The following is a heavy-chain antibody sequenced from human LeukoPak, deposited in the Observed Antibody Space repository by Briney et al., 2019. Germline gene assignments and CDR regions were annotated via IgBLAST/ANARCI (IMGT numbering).Heavy chain of an antibody. J-gene: IGHJ5*02. CDR3: ARLGSSWDTSWFDP. V-gene: IGHV4-34*01. Sequence: PSQTLSLTCAVDGGSFTGYYWSWIRQPPGKGLEWNGAINHSASTNYNPSLKSRVTISVDTSKNQFSLKLSSVTTADTAVYYCARLGSSWDTSWFDPWGQGTLVTVSS. CDR1: GGSFTGYY. D-gene: IGHD6-13*01. CDR2: INHSAST.